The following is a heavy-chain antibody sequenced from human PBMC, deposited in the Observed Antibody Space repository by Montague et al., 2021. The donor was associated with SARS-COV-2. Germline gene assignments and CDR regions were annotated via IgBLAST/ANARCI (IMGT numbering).Heavy chain of an antibody. CDR2: IYYSGST. Sequence: ETLSLTCTVSGGSISSSSYYWGWIRQPPGKGLEWIGSIYYSGSTYYNPSLKSRVTISVDTSKNQFSLKLRSVTAADTAVYYCARAPPGYWGFVVVVAAHFDYWGQGTLVTVFS. CDR3: ARAPPGYWGFVVVVAAHFDY. D-gene: IGHD2-15*01. V-gene: IGHV4-39*07. J-gene: IGHJ4*02. CDR1: GGSISSSSYY.